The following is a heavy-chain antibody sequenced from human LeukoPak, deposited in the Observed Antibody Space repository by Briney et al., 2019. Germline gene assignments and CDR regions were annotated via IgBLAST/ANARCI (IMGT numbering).Heavy chain of an antibody. J-gene: IGHJ4*02. V-gene: IGHV3-53*01. CDR1: GFIVSSNY. Sequence: GGSLSLSCAASGFIVSSNYMSWVRQAPGKGPEWVSVIYSDGSIYYADSVKGRFTISRDNSKNTLYLQMNSLRAEDTALYYCARSIRYFQLFEYWGQGTLVAVSS. D-gene: IGHD3-9*01. CDR3: ARSIRYFQLFEY. CDR2: IYSDGSI.